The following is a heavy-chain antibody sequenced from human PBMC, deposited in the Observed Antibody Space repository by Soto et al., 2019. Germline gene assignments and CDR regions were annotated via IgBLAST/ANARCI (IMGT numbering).Heavy chain of an antibody. CDR3: ARDGYYYDSSGYYSFDAFDI. D-gene: IGHD3-22*01. CDR2: INPNSGGT. Sequence: GASVKVSCKASGYTFTGYYMHWVRQAPGQGLEWMGWINPNSGGTNYAQKFQGWVTMTRDTSISTAYMELSRLRSDDTAVYYCARDGYYYDSSGYYSFDAFDIWGQGTMVTVS. V-gene: IGHV1-2*04. CDR1: GYTFTGYY. J-gene: IGHJ3*02.